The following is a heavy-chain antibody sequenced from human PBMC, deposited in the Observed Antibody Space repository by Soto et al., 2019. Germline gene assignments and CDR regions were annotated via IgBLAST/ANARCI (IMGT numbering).Heavy chain of an antibody. CDR2: ISDHNGNT. J-gene: IGHJ4*02. Sequence: ASVKVSCKASGYTFTSYGISWVRQAPGQGLEWMGWISDHNGNTDYAQKFQGRVTMTTDTSTSTAYMELRSLRSDDTAVYYCARDPPPPDYWGQGTLVTVSS. CDR1: GYTFTSYG. V-gene: IGHV1-18*01. CDR3: ARDPPPPDY.